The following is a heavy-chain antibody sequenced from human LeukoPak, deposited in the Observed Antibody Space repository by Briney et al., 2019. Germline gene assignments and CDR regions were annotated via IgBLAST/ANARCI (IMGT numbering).Heavy chain of an antibody. J-gene: IGHJ4*02. CDR2: IYTSGST. CDR1: GGSISSYY. D-gene: IGHD4-11*01. CDR3: ASGINDYSNYVRFDY. V-gene: IGHV4-4*07. Sequence: SETLSLTCTVSGGSISSYYWSWIRQPAGKGLEWIGRIYTSGSTNYNPSLKSRVTMSVDTSKNQFSLKLSSVTAADTAVYYCASGINDYSNYVRFDYWGQGTLVTVSS.